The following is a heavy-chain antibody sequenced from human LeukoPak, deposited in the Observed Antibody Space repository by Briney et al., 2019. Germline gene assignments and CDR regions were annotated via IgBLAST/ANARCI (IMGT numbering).Heavy chain of an antibody. J-gene: IGHJ4*02. Sequence: GASVKVSCKASGYTFTSYGISWVRQAPGQGLEWMGWISAYNGNTNYAQKLQGRVTITADKSTSTAYMELSSLRSEDTAVYYCARDRGAARPFDYWGQGTLVTVSS. CDR3: ARDRGAARPFDY. CDR1: GYTFTSYG. V-gene: IGHV1-18*01. D-gene: IGHD6-6*01. CDR2: ISAYNGNT.